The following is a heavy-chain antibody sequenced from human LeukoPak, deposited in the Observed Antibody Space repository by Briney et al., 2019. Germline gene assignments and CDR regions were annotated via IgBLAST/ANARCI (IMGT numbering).Heavy chain of an antibody. CDR3: AKRGQATYYFDY. D-gene: IGHD3-10*01. V-gene: IGHV3-30*02. Sequence: GGSLRLSCAASGFTFSSYGMHWVRQAPGKGLEWVAFIRYDGSNKYYADSVKGRFTISRDNSKNTLYLQMNSLRAEDTAVYYCAKRGQATYYFDYWGQGILVTVSS. J-gene: IGHJ4*02. CDR2: IRYDGSNK. CDR1: GFTFSSYG.